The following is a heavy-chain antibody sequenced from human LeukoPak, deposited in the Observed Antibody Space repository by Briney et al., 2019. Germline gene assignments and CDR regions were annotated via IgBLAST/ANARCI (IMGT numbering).Heavy chain of an antibody. V-gene: IGHV3-30*02. D-gene: IGHD5-18*01. Sequence: GGSLRLSCAASGFTFSSYGMHWVRQAPGKGLEWVAFIRYDGSNKYYADSVKGRFTISKDNSKNTLYLQMNSLRAEDTAVYYCAKSSGYSYGSNFDYWGQGTLVTVSS. J-gene: IGHJ4*02. CDR1: GFTFSSYG. CDR2: IRYDGSNK. CDR3: AKSSGYSYGSNFDY.